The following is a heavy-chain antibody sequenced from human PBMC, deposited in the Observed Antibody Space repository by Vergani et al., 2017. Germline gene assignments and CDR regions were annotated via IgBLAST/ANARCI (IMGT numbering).Heavy chain of an antibody. CDR2: ISSSSSYI. CDR3: VRLPRGPWNFDL. CDR1: GFTFSSYS. J-gene: IGHJ2*01. V-gene: IGHV3-21*01. Sequence: EVQLVESGGGLVKPGGSLRLSCAASGFTFSSYSMNWVRQAPGKGLEWVSSISSSSSYIYYADSVKGRFTISRDNAKNSLYLQMNSLRAEDTAVYYCVRLPRGPWNFDLWGRGTLSTVSS.